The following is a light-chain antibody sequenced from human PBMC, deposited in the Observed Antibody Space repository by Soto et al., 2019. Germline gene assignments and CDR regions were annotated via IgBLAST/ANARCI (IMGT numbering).Light chain of an antibody. CDR1: QAIRSTS. CDR2: DAS. V-gene: IGKV3-11*01. Sequence: EIVLTQSPGTLSLSPGEGATLSCRASQAIRSTSLVWYQKKPGQAPRLLIYDASNRATGIPARFSGSGSGTDFTLTISSLEPEDFAVYYCQQRSNWPLLTFGGGTKVEIK. J-gene: IGKJ4*01. CDR3: QQRSNWPLLT.